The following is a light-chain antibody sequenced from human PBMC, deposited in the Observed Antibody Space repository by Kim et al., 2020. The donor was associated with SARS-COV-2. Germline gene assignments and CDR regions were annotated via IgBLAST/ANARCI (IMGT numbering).Light chain of an antibody. CDR3: QHYNSYPYT. V-gene: IGKV1-5*03. CDR1: QNIGTF. Sequence: ASVGDRVTISCRASQNIGTFLAWYQHKPGKAPTLLVYQASSLESGVPSRFSGSGSETEFILTINSLQPDDFATYYRQHYNSYPYTFGQGTNLEI. J-gene: IGKJ2*01. CDR2: QAS.